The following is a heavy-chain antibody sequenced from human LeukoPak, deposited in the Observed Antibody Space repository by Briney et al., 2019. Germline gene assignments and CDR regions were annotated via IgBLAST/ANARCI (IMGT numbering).Heavy chain of an antibody. D-gene: IGHD5-18*01. CDR1: GYTFTGYY. J-gene: IGHJ6*03. V-gene: IGHV1-2*02. CDR2: INPNSGGT. CDR3: ARVGYSYGLRHYYYYMDV. Sequence: GASVKVSCKASGYTFTGYYMHWVRQAPGQGLEWMGWINPNSGGTNYAQKFQGRVTMTRDTSISTAYMELSRLRSDDTAVYYCARVGYSYGLRHYYYYMDVWGKGTTVTVSS.